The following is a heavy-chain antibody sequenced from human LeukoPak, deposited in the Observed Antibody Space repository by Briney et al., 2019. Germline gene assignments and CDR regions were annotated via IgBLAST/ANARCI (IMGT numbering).Heavy chain of an antibody. CDR2: IYHSGST. V-gene: IGHV4-59*08. CDR3: ARKQAANTYNHCDH. Sequence: SETLSLTCTVSGGSISSYYWSWIRQPPGKGLEWIGSIYHSGSTYYNPSLKSRVTISVDTSKNQFSLKLTSVTAADTAVYYCARKQAANTYNHCDHWGQGTLVTVSS. CDR1: GGSISSYY. J-gene: IGHJ4*02. D-gene: IGHD3-16*01.